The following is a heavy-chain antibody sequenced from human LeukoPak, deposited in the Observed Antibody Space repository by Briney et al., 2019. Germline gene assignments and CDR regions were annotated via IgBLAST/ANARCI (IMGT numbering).Heavy chain of an antibody. V-gene: IGHV3-33*06. D-gene: IGHD6-13*01. CDR1: GFIFSNYG. J-gene: IGHJ4*02. CDR3: AKGNIAAAGTLGYFDY. Sequence: GGSLRLSCAASGFIFSNYGMHWVRQAPGKRLEWVAVIWNDGSETFHADSVKGRFRIARDNSKNTLYLQMNSLRAEDTAVYYCAKGNIAAAGTLGYFDYWGQGTLVTVSS. CDR2: IWNDGSET.